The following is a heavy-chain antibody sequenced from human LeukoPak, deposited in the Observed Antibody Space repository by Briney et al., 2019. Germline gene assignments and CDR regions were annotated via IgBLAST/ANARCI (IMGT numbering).Heavy chain of an antibody. Sequence: PSETLSLTCTVSGGSISSYYWSWIRQPPGKGLEWIGYIYYSGSTSYNPSLKSRVTISVDTSKNHFSLKLSSVTAADTAVYYCARGPRVEYYYYYMDVWGKGTTVTVSS. CDR3: ARGPRVEYYYYYMDV. CDR1: GGSISSYY. J-gene: IGHJ6*03. CDR2: IYYSGST. V-gene: IGHV4-59*01.